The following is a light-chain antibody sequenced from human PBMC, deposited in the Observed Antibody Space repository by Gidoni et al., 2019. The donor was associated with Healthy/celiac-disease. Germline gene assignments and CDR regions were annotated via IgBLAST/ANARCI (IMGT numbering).Light chain of an antibody. V-gene: IGKV1-9*01. CDR2: VAS. Sequence: DIQLTQSPSLLSASVGDRVTITCRASQGISSYLAWYQPKPGKAPKLLIYVASTLQSGVPSRFSGSGAGTEFTLTISSLQPEDFATYYCQQLNSYPALTFGGGTKVEIK. CDR3: QQLNSYPALT. CDR1: QGISSY. J-gene: IGKJ4*01.